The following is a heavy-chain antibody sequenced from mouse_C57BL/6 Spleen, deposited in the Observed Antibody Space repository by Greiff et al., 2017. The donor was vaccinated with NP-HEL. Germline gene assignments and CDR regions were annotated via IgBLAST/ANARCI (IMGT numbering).Heavy chain of an antibody. D-gene: IGHD4-1*01. V-gene: IGHV1-53*01. CDR1: GYTFTSYW. Sequence: VQLQQSGTELVKPGASVKLSCKASGYTFTSYWMHWVKQRPGQGLEWIGNINPSNGGTNYNEKFKSKATLTVDKSSSTAYMQLSSLTSEDSAVYDCARSVDWALYAMDYWGQGTSVTVSS. J-gene: IGHJ4*01. CDR3: ARSVDWALYAMDY. CDR2: INPSNGGT.